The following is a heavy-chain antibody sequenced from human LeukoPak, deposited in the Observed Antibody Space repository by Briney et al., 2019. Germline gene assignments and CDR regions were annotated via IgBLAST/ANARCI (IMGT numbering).Heavy chain of an antibody. CDR1: GFTFSSYG. CDR2: ISYDGSNK. CDR3: AKSYLTYRIVGAII. Sequence: GGSLRLSCAASGFTFSSYGMHWVRQAPGKGLEWVAGISYDGSNKYYADSVKGRFTISRDNSKNTLYLQMNSLRAEDTAVYYCAKSYLTYRIVGAIIWGQGTMVTVSS. D-gene: IGHD1-26*01. V-gene: IGHV3-30*18. J-gene: IGHJ3*02.